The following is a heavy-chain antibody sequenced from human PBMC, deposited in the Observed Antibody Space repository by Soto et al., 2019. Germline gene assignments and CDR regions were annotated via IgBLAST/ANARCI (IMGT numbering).Heavy chain of an antibody. CDR2: INPNSGGT. CDR1: GYTFTGYY. J-gene: IGHJ5*02. Sequence: ASVKVSCKASGYTFTGYYMHWVRQAPGQGLEWMGWINPNSGGTNYAQKFQGRVTMTRDTSISTAYLQWSSLKASDTAMYYCARPVHYDFWSGSLGWFDPWGQGTLVTVSS. V-gene: IGHV1-2*02. CDR3: ARPVHYDFWSGSLGWFDP. D-gene: IGHD3-3*01.